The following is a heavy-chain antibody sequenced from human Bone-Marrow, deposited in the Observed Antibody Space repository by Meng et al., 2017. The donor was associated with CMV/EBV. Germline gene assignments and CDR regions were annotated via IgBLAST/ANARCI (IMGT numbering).Heavy chain of an antibody. D-gene: IGHD2-2*01. CDR2: IYYSGST. CDR3: ARYPRKTYCSSTSCHEGYYYYYYGMDV. V-gene: IGHV4-59*01. J-gene: IGHJ6*02. CDR1: GGSISSYY. Sequence: SETLSLTCTVSGGSISSYYWSWIRQPPGKGLEWIGYIYYSGSTNYNPSLKSRVTISVDTSKNQFSLKLSSVTAADTAVYYCARYPRKTYCSSTSCHEGYYYYYYGMDVWGQGTMVTVSS.